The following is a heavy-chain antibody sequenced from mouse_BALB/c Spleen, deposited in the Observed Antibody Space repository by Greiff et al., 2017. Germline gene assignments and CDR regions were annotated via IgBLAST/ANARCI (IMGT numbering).Heavy chain of an antibody. CDR1: GYTFTSYW. J-gene: IGHJ4*01. CDR2: IYPGSGST. D-gene: IGHD2-1*01. Sequence: LQQPGSELVRPGASVKLSCKASGYTFTSYWMHWVKQRHGQGLEWIGNIYPGSGSTNYDEKFKSKGTLTVDTSSSTAYMHLSSLTSEDSAVYYCTRGGGNDYAMDYWGQGTSVTVSS. CDR3: TRGGGNDYAMDY. V-gene: IGHV1S22*01.